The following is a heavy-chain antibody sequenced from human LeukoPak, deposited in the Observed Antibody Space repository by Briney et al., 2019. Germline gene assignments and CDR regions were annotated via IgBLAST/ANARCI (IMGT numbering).Heavy chain of an antibody. J-gene: IGHJ5*02. D-gene: IGHD3-22*01. CDR1: GGSISSYY. CDR2: IDTSGNT. V-gene: IGHV4-4*07. Sequence: PSETLSLTCTVSGGSISSYYWSWIRQPAGKGLEWIGRIDTSGNTNYKPSLKSRVTISVDTSKNQFSLKLSSVTAADTAVYYCARVQTYYYDSSGYFNWFDPWGQGTLVTVSS. CDR3: ARVQTYYYDSSGYFNWFDP.